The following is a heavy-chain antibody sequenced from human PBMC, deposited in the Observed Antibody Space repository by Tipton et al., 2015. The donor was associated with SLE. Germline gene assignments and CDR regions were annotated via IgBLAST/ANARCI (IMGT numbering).Heavy chain of an antibody. CDR2: IHTSGNT. D-gene: IGHD3-3*01. V-gene: IGHV4-4*07. CDR1: GGSINGYY. J-gene: IGHJ3*01. Sequence: TLSLTCTVSGGSINGYYWTWIRQSAGKGLEWIGRIHTSGNTSYNPSLKSRVTMSVDTSKNQFPLNLSSVTAADMAVYYCARDRMDFWNAGKVWSLATMVTVST. CDR3: ARDRMDFWNAGKV.